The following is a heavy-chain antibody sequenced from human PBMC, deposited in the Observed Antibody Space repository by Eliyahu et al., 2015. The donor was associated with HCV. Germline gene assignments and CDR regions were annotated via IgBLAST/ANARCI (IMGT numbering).Heavy chain of an antibody. J-gene: IGHJ4*02. V-gene: IGHV2-70*15. CDR1: GFSLSTSGMC. D-gene: IGHD3-22*01. CDR3: ARTYDSSGYGAKTFDY. Sequence: QVTLRESGPALVKPTQTLTLTCTFSGFSLSTSGMCVSWIRQPPGKALEWLARIDWDDDKYYSTSLKTRLTIPKDTSKNQVVLTMTNMDPVDTATYYCARTYDSSGYGAKTFDYWGQGTLVTVSS. CDR2: IDWDDDK.